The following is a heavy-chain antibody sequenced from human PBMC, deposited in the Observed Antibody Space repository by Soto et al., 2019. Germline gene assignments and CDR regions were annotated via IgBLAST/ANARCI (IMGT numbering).Heavy chain of an antibody. CDR1: GGSISSGDYY. J-gene: IGHJ3*02. CDR2: IFYSGST. Sequence: QVQLQESGPGLVKPSQTLSLTCTVSGGSISSGDYYWSWIRQPPGKGLEWIGYIFYSGSTYYNPSLKSRVTISVDTSKNQFSLKLSSVTAADTAVYYCAREVWYNWNYDAFDIWGQGTMVTVSS. CDR3: AREVWYNWNYDAFDI. V-gene: IGHV4-30-4*01. D-gene: IGHD1-7*01.